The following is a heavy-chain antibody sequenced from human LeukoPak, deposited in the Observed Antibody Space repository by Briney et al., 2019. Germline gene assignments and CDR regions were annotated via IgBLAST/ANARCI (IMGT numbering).Heavy chain of an antibody. CDR2: IYYSGST. J-gene: IGHJ2*01. Sequence: PSETLSLTCTVSGGSISSYYWSWIRQPPGMGLEWIGCIYYSGSTNYNPSLKSRVTISVDTSKDQFSLRLTSVTAADTAVYYCARSFLGDWYFDLWGHGTLVTVSS. CDR1: GGSISSYY. V-gene: IGHV4-59*01. CDR3: ARSFLGDWYFDL. D-gene: IGHD1-26*01.